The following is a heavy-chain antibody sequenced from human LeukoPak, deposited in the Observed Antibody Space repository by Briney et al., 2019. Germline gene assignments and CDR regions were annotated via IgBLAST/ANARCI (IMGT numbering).Heavy chain of an antibody. D-gene: IGHD6-13*01. J-gene: IGHJ4*02. CDR2: IYYSGST. CDR1: GGSITSSSYY. V-gene: IGHV4-39*01. Sequence: PSETLSLTCTVSGGSITSSSYYWGWVRQPPGKGLEWIGSIYYSGSTYNNPSLKSRVTTSIDTPKNQFSLKLTSVTAADTAVYYCARQTGSSWPYYFDSWGQGTLVTVFS. CDR3: ARQTGSSWPYYFDS.